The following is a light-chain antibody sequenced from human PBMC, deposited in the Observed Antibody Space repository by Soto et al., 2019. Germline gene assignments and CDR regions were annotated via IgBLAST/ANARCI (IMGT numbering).Light chain of an antibody. J-gene: IGKJ2*01. V-gene: IGKV3-20*01. Sequence: EIVLTQSPGTLSLSLGERATLSCRASQSISSAFFAWYQQKPDLPPRLLIYSTSSRASGVPDRFSGSGSGTDFTLTISRVEPEDSAVYYCQQYSPSPSYTFGQGTKLAIK. CDR2: STS. CDR3: QQYSPSPSYT. CDR1: QSISSAF.